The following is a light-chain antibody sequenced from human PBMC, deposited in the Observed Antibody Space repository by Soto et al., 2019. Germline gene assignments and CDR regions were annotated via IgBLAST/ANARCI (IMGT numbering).Light chain of an antibody. CDR2: DVT. J-gene: IGLJ3*02. V-gene: IGLV2-11*01. Sequence: QSALTQPRSVSGSPGQSVTISCTGTSRDVGGYDFVSWYQKHPGKAPKLMIYDVTKRPSGVPDRFSGSKSGSSASLTISGLQAEDEADYYCCSYAGSYSLEVFGGGTKLTVL. CDR3: CSYAGSYSLEV. CDR1: SRDVGGYDF.